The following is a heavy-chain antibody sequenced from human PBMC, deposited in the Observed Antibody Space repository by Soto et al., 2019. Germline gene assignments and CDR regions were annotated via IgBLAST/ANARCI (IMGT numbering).Heavy chain of an antibody. CDR2: ISGSDDST. CDR1: GFTFSSYA. CDR3: AKRSSSSTFDY. J-gene: IGHJ4*02. D-gene: IGHD6-6*01. Sequence: EVQLLESGGGLEQPGESLRLSCAASGFTFSSYAMSWVRQAPGEGLEWVSVISGSDDSTYYADSVKGRFTISRDNSKNTLYLQMNSLRAEDTAVYYCAKRSSSSTFDYWGQGALVTVSS. V-gene: IGHV3-23*01.